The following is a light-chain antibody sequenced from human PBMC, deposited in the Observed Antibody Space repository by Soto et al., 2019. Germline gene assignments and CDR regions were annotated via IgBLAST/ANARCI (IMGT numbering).Light chain of an antibody. J-gene: IGKJ1*01. CDR2: GAS. V-gene: IGKV3-20*01. CDR1: QSVSSS. Sequence: EVVMTQSPATLSVSPGQRATLSCRASQSVSSSLAWYQQKPGQAPRLLIYGASTRATGIPDRFSGSGSGTDFTLTISRLEPEDFAVYYCQQYGSYRTFGQGTKVDIK. CDR3: QQYGSYRT.